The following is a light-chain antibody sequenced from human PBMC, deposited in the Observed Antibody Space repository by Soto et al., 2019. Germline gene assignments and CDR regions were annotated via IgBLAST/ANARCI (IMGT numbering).Light chain of an antibody. CDR1: SSDVGGYNY. CDR3: SSYTRSTTYV. V-gene: IGLV2-14*01. J-gene: IGLJ1*01. CDR2: HVN. Sequence: QSALTQPASVSGSPGQSMTISCTGTSSDVGGYNYVSWYQQHPGKAPKIIIYHVNNRPSGVSNRFSGSKSGNTASLTISGLQAEDEAAYYCSSYTRSTTYVVGTGTKLTVL.